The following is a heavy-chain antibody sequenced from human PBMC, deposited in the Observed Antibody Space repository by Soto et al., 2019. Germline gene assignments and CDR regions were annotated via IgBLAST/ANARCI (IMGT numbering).Heavy chain of an antibody. D-gene: IGHD3-16*01. J-gene: IGHJ6*02. CDR1: GFTFSTYN. CDR2: IGPTGTYI. CDR3: AGGPDSWNTYTYCYYYGMAV. Sequence: GGSLRLSCAASGFTFSTYNMHWVRQAPGKGLEWVSSIGPTGTYIYYADSVKGRFTISGDNAKNSVFLHMDKLRAEDTAVYFSAGGPDSWNTYTYCYYYGMAVWGQGTTVTVSS. V-gene: IGHV3-21*01.